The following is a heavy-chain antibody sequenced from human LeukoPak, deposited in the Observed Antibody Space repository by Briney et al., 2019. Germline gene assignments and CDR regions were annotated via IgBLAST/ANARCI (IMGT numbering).Heavy chain of an antibody. CDR2: IYPGDSDT. Sequence: GESLKISCKGSGYSFTSYWIGWVRQMPGKGLEWMGIIYPGDSDTRYSPSFQGQVTISADKSISTAYLQWSSLKASDTAMYYCAGPPDYYGSGSYYDYWGQGTLVTVSS. J-gene: IGHJ4*02. CDR1: GYSFTSYW. CDR3: AGPPDYYGSGSYYDY. V-gene: IGHV5-51*01. D-gene: IGHD3-10*01.